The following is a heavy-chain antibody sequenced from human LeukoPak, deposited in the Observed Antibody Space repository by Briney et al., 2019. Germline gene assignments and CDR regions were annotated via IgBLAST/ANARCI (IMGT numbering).Heavy chain of an antibody. D-gene: IGHD1-26*01. CDR1: GYSFTSYW. CDR3: ARRFPATSRGDDDAFDI. J-gene: IGHJ3*02. Sequence: GESLKISCKGSGYSFTSYWIGWVRQMPGKGLEWMGIIYPGDSDTRYSPSFQGQVTISADKSISTAYLQWSSLKASDTAMYYCARRFPATSRGDDDAFDIWGQGTMVTVSS. CDR2: IYPGDSDT. V-gene: IGHV5-51*01.